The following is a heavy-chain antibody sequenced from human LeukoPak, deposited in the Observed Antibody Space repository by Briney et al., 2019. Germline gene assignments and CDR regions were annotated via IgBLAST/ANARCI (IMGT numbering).Heavy chain of an antibody. CDR3: ASIXXEYYYDSSGYYQYYFDY. V-gene: IGHV4-39*01. J-gene: IGHJ4*02. D-gene: IGHD3-22*01. Sequence: SETLSLTCTVSGGSIXSSSYYWGXIRQPPXXXXXXXXXXXXXXSXYYNPSXXXXXTXXXDTCXNQFSLXXSSVTAADTAVYXCASIXXEYYYDSSGYYQYYFDYWGQGTLVTVSS. CDR2: XXXXXSX. CDR1: GGSIXSSSYY.